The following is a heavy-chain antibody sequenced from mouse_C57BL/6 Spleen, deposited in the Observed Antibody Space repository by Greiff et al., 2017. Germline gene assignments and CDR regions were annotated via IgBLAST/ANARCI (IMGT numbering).Heavy chain of an antibody. D-gene: IGHD2-1*01. V-gene: IGHV3-6*01. CDR3: ARGDYGNTFDY. J-gene: IGHJ2*01. Sequence: EVQLQESGPGLVKPSQSLSLTCSVTGYSITSGYYWNWIRQFPGNKLEWMGYISYDGSNNYNPSLKNRISITRDTSKNQFFLKLNSVTTEDTATYYCARGDYGNTFDYWGQGTTLTVSS. CDR2: ISYDGSN. CDR1: GYSITSGYY.